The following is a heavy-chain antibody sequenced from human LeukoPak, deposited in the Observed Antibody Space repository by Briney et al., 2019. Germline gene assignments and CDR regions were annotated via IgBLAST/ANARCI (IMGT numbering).Heavy chain of an antibody. CDR1: GYTFTGYY. V-gene: IGHV1-2*02. Sequence: ASVKVSCKASGYTFTGYYMHWVRQAPGQGLEWMGWINPNSGGTNYAQKFQGRVTMTRDTSISTAYMELSRLRSDDTAVYYCARVELRGYYYGMDVWGQGTTVTVSS. J-gene: IGHJ6*02. D-gene: IGHD1-7*01. CDR2: INPNSGGT. CDR3: ARVELRGYYYGMDV.